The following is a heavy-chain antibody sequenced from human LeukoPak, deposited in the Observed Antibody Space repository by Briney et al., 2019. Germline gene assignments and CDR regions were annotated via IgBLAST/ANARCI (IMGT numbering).Heavy chain of an antibody. CDR2: ICYSGNT. J-gene: IGHJ3*02. CDR3: ARHSRSAYTGYENAFDI. D-gene: IGHD5-12*01. Sequence: SETLSLTCTVSGGSISSSSYFWGWIRQTLAPGKGLEWIGNICYSGNTYYNPSLKTRITMSVDTSKNQFSLKLNSVTAADTGIYYCARHSRSAYTGYENAFDIWGQGTMVTVSS. CDR1: GGSISSSSYF. V-gene: IGHV4-39*01.